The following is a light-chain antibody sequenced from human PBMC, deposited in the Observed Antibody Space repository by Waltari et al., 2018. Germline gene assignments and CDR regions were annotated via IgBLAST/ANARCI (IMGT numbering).Light chain of an antibody. V-gene: IGLV1-44*01. CDR2: SNN. J-gene: IGLJ2*01. Sequence: QSVLTHPPSASGPPGQRVTISCSGSSSNIRSNTVNWYQQLPGTAPQLLIYSNNQRPSGVPDRFSGSKSGTSASLAISGLQSEDEADYYCAAWDDSLNGPVFGGGTKLTVL. CDR3: AAWDDSLNGPV. CDR1: SSNIRSNT.